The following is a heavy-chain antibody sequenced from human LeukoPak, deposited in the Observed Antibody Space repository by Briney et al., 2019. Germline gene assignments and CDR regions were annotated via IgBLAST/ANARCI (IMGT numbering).Heavy chain of an antibody. D-gene: IGHD6-6*01. CDR2: IGSSGSTI. Sequence: GGSLRLSCAASGFTFSDYYMSWIRQAPGKGLEWVSYIGSSGSTIYYADSVKGRFTISRDNAKNSLYLQMNSLRAEDTAVYYCASRVSSSSSYDHWGQGTLVTVSS. V-gene: IGHV3-11*01. J-gene: IGHJ4*02. CDR1: GFTFSDYY. CDR3: ASRVSSSSSYDH.